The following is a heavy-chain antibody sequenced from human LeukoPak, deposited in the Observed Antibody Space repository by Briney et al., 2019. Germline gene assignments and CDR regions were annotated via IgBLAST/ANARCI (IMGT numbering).Heavy chain of an antibody. CDR1: RFTFSNSA. J-gene: IGHJ6*03. Sequence: GGSLRLSCAASRFTFSNSAMNWVRQAPGKGLEWVSVIYSGGSTYYADSVKGRFTISRDNSKNTLYLQMNSLRAEDTAVYYCAREYSSSSPDGYYYYMDVWGKGTTVTVSS. D-gene: IGHD6-6*01. CDR2: IYSGGST. CDR3: AREYSSSSPDGYYYYMDV. V-gene: IGHV3-53*01.